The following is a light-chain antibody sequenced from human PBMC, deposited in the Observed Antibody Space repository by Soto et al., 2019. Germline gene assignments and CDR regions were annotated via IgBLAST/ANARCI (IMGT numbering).Light chain of an antibody. J-gene: IGKJ2*01. V-gene: IGKV1-39*01. CDR3: RQTYSTPHT. CDR1: QSISSS. CDR2: GAS. Sequence: DIQMTQSPSSLSASVGDRVTITCRASQSISSSLNWYQQKSGKAPKLLIYGASNLQSGVPSGFSGSGSGTDCTLIISSLQPEDSATYYCRQTYSTPHTFGQGTKLEIK.